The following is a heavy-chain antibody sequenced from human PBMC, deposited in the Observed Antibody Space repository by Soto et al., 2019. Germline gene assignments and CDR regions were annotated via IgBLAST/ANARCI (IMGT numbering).Heavy chain of an antibody. CDR1: GDSVSSNSAA. Sequence: PSQTLSLTYAISGDSVSSNSAAWNWIRQSPSRGLEWLGRTYYRSKWYNDYAVSVKSRITINPDTSKNQFSLQLNSVTPEDTAVYYCATGVFPAAITDAFDIWGQGTMVTVSS. D-gene: IGHD2-2*02. J-gene: IGHJ3*02. V-gene: IGHV6-1*01. CDR3: ATGVFPAAITDAFDI. CDR2: TYYRSKWYN.